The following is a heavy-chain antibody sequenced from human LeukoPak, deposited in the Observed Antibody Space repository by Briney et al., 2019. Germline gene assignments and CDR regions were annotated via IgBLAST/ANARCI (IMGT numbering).Heavy chain of an antibody. CDR3: ARGTTVTTGELDY. V-gene: IGHV1-2*06. J-gene: IGHJ4*02. CDR2: INPNTGGT. Sequence: ASVKLSCKASGYTFTGYYMHWVPQAPGHGLDWMGRINPNTGGTEYAQNLQARVTMRRDTSGSTACMQLSRLRSHGTAVYYCARGTTVTTGELDYWGQGTLVTVSS. CDR1: GYTFTGYY. D-gene: IGHD4-17*01.